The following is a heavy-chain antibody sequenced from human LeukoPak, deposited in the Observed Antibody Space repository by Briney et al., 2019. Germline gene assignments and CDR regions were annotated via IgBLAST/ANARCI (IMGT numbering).Heavy chain of an antibody. CDR3: ARGACGSTSCYTNPGYYFDY. CDR1: GGTFSSYA. V-gene: IGHV1-69*13. J-gene: IGHJ4*02. CDR2: IIPIFGTA. Sequence: GASVKVSCKASGGTFSSYAISWVRQAPGQGLEWMGGIIPIFGTANYAQKFQGRVTITADESTSTAYMELSSLRSEDTAVYYCARGACGSTSCYTNPGYYFDYWGQGTLVTVSS. D-gene: IGHD2-2*02.